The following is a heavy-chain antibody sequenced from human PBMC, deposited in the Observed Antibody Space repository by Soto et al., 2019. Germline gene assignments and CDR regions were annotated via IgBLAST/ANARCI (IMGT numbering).Heavy chain of an antibody. CDR1: EFAVNSNY. CDR3: ARDRYCSGRFCYGMDV. V-gene: IGHV3-53*01. Sequence: GGSLRLSCAAFEFAVNSNYVNWVRQAPGKGLEWVSIIYFDGDTFYADSVKGRFSISRDTSKNTVYLQMNSLRAEDTAIYYCARDRYCSGRFCYGMDVWGQGTTVTVSS. CDR2: IYFDGDT. J-gene: IGHJ6*02. D-gene: IGHD2-15*01.